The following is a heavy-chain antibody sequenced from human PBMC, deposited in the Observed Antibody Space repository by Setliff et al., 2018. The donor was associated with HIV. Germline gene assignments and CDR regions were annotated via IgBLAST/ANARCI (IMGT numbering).Heavy chain of an antibody. CDR2: LFYGGST. CDR3: ARFDDNGYWVDL. CDR1: GYSISSGYY. D-gene: IGHD3-22*01. V-gene: IGHV4-38-2*01. Sequence: TLSLTCAVSGYSISSGYYWGWIRQPPGKGLEWIGSLFYGGSTHYTPSLKSRVSISVDTSKNQFSLRLSSVTAADTAVYYCARFDDNGYWVDLWGQETLVTVSS. J-gene: IGHJ4*02.